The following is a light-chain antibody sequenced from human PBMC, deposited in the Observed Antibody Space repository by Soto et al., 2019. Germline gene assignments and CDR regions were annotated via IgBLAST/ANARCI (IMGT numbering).Light chain of an antibody. CDR2: GAS. J-gene: IGKJ1*01. CDR1: QSVSSTY. Sequence: EIVLTQSPGTLSLSPGERATLSCRASQSVSSTYLAWYQQKPGQAPSLLIYGASTRATGIPDRFSGSGSGTDFTLTINRLAPEDSAVYYCQQSGSSPQTFGQGTKVEIK. V-gene: IGKV3-20*01. CDR3: QQSGSSPQT.